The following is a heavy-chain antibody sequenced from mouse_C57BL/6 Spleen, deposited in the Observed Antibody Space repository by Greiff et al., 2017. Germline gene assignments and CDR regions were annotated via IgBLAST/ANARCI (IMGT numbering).Heavy chain of an antibody. V-gene: IGHV1-64*01. Sequence: QVQLQQPGAELVKPGASVKLSCKASGYTFTSYWMHWVKQRPGQGLEWIGMIHPNSGSTNYNEKFKSKATLTVDKSSSTAYMQLSILTSEDSAVYYCARQEPFFAYWGQGTLVTVSA. CDR1: GYTFTSYW. J-gene: IGHJ3*01. CDR2: IHPNSGST. CDR3: ARQEPFFAY.